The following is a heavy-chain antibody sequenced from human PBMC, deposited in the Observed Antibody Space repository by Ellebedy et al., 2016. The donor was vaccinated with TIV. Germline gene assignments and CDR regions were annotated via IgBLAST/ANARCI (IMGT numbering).Heavy chain of an antibody. D-gene: IGHD2-2*02. J-gene: IGHJ4*02. CDR1: GDSINTSSHY. CDR3: VRQRADWVATLLYFDY. CDR2: KHHTGSS. V-gene: IGHV4-39*01. Sequence: SETLSLTXTVSGDSINTSSHYWGWIRQPPGKGLEWIGSKHHTGSSYYSPSLKSRLTMSVDTSKSQISLTLTDVTAADTAVYYCVRQRADWVATLLYFDYWGQGTLVTVSS.